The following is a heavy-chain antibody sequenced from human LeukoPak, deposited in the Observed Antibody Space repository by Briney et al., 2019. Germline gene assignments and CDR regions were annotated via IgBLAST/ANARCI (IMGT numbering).Heavy chain of an antibody. CDR2: IYYSGST. D-gene: IGHD6-19*01. V-gene: IGHV4-59*01. CDR3: AKGPTPGIAVVDRALFDY. Sequence: SETLSLTCTVPGGSISSYYWSWIRQPPGKGLEWIGYIYYSGSTNYNPSLKSRVTISVDTSKNQFSLKLSSVTAADTAVYYCAKGPTPGIAVVDRALFDYWGQGTLVTVSS. CDR1: GGSISSYY. J-gene: IGHJ4*02.